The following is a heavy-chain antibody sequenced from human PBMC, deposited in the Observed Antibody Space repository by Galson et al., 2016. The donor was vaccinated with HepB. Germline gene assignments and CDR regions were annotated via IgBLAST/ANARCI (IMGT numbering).Heavy chain of an antibody. J-gene: IGHJ5*02. CDR1: GFSVSINY. CDR2: MYSGGGT. CDR3: TRVLQWFGERWFDP. D-gene: IGHD3-10*01. V-gene: IGHV3-53*01. Sequence: SLRLSCAVPGFSVSINYMSWVRQAPGKGLEWVSVMYSGGGTSYADSVKGRFTISSDNSKNTLYLQMNSLRAEDTAVYYCTRVLQWFGERWFDPWGQGTLVTVSS.